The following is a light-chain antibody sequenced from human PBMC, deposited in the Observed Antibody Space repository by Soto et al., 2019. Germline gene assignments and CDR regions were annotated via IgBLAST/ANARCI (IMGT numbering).Light chain of an antibody. CDR1: QSVSSSF. CDR2: GAS. CDR3: QQYGGSPRYT. V-gene: IGKV3-20*01. J-gene: IGKJ2*01. Sequence: EIVLMQSPRTLSLSPGERATLSCRASQSVSSSFLAWYQQKPGRAPRLLIYGASRRATGIPDRFSGSGSGTDFTLTISRLEPEDFAMYYCQQYGGSPRYTFGQGTKLEIK.